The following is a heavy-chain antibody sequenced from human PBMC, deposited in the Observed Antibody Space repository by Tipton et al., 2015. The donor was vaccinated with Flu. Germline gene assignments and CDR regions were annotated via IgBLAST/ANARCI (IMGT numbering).Heavy chain of an antibody. CDR3: ARSPSYSGSGNYPYYFDF. CDR2: IYTTGST. V-gene: IGHV4-59*10. D-gene: IGHD3-10*01. CDR1: GGSFSGYY. Sequence: TLSLTCAVYGGSFSGYYWTWIRQSAGNGLEWIGRIYTTGSTNYNPSLKSRVTLSVDTTENQFSLKLSSVTAADTAVYYCARSPSYSGSGNYPYYFDFWGQGTLVTVSS. J-gene: IGHJ4*02.